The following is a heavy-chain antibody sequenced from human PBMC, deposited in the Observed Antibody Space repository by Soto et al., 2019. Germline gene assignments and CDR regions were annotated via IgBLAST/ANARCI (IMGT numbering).Heavy chain of an antibody. CDR3: ARDLRSYGSGSHYGMDV. CDR1: VYTFTGYY. D-gene: IGHD3-10*01. Sequence: ASVKVSCKASVYTFTGYYMHWVRQAPGQGLEWMGWINPNSGGTNYAQKFQGWVTMTRDTSISTAYMELSRLRSDDTAVYYCARDLRSYGSGSHYGMDVWGQGTTVTVSS. J-gene: IGHJ6*02. V-gene: IGHV1-2*04. CDR2: INPNSGGT.